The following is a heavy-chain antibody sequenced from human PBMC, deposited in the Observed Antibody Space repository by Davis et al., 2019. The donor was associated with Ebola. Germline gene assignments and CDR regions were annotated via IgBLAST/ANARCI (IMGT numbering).Heavy chain of an antibody. CDR3: ARGTHMIVVAIQGYWFDP. V-gene: IGHV6-1*01. J-gene: IGHJ5*02. D-gene: IGHD3-22*01. CDR1: GDSVSSNSAA. Sequence: PSETLSLTCAISGDSVSSNSAAWNWIRQSPSRGLEWLGRTYYRSKWYNDYAVSVKSRITINPDTSKNQFSLQLNSVTPEDTAVYYCARGTHMIVVAIQGYWFDPWGQGTLVTVSS. CDR2: TYYRSKWYN.